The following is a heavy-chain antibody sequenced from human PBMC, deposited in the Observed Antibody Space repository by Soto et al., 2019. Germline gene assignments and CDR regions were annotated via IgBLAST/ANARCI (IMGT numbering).Heavy chain of an antibody. J-gene: IGHJ3*02. V-gene: IGHV3-9*01. CDR3: AKALHRYSSGSPQFFIAFDI. D-gene: IGHD6-19*01. CDR2: ISWNSGSI. Sequence: PGGSLRLSCAASGFTFDDYAMHWVRQAPGKGLEWVSGISWNSGSIGYADSVKGRFTISRDNAKNSLYLQMNSLRAEDTALYYCAKALHRYSSGSPQFFIAFDIWGQGTMVTVSS. CDR1: GFTFDDYA.